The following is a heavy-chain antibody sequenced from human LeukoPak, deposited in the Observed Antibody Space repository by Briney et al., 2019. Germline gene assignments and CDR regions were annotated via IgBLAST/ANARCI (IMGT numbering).Heavy chain of an antibody. CDR1: GGTFSSYA. CDR2: VIPIFGTA. CDR3: VLEGNWNYIARLGITGFDP. D-gene: IGHD1-7*01. V-gene: IGHV1-69*05. J-gene: IGHJ5*02. Sequence: SVKVSCKASGGTFSSYAISWVRQAPGQGLEWMGRVIPIFGTANYAQKFQGRVTITTDESTSTAYMELSSLRSEDTAVYYCVLEGNWNYIARLGITGFDPWGQGTLVTVSS.